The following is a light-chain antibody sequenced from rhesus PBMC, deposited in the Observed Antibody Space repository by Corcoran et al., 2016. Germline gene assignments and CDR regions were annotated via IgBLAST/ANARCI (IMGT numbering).Light chain of an antibody. Sequence: DIQMTQSPSSLSASVGDTVTITCRASQDIRTYLAWYQQKSGKAPKPLIYSASNLESGGPSRFSGSGSGTEFALTSSSLQPEDFASYYCQQYNIVPFTFGPGTKLDIK. V-gene: IGKV1-37*01. J-gene: IGKJ3*01. CDR2: SAS. CDR1: QDIRTY. CDR3: QQYNIVPFT.